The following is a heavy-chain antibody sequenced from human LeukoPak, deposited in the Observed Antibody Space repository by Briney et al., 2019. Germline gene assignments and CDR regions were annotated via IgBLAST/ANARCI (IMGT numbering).Heavy chain of an antibody. Sequence: SETLSLTCTVSGGSISSSSYYWGWIRQPPGKGLEWLGSIYYSGSTYYNPSLKSRVTISVDTSKNQFSLKLSSVTAADTAVYYCARQTSSDSSGYYPADFDYWGQGTLVTVSS. D-gene: IGHD3-22*01. CDR3: ARQTSSDSSGYYPADFDY. CDR2: IYYSGST. CDR1: GGSISSSSYY. J-gene: IGHJ4*02. V-gene: IGHV4-39*01.